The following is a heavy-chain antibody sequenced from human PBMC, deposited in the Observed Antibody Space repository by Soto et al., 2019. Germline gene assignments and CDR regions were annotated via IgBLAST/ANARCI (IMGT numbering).Heavy chain of an antibody. CDR1: GFTFSSYG. CDR3: AREDDYYGMDV. CDR2: ISYDGSNK. J-gene: IGHJ6*02. Sequence: GGSLRLSCAASGFTFSSYGMHWVRQAPGKGLEWVAVISYDGSNKYYADPVKGRFTISRDNSKNTLYLQMNSLRAEDTAVYYCAREDDYYGMDVWGQGTTVTVSS. V-gene: IGHV3-30*03.